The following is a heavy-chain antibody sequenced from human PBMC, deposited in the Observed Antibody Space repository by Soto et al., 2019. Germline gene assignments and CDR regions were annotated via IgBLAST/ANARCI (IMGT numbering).Heavy chain of an antibody. V-gene: IGHV4-61*07. D-gene: IGHD3-3*01. Sequence: PGNLLDYIGYIYYTGSNNYHPSLKRLVTIPVDTPKNQFSLKLTSVTAADTALYFCARLQFYDFWRGSVPMDVWGQGTTVNVSS. CDR2: IYYTGSN. CDR3: ARLQFYDFWRGSVPMDV. J-gene: IGHJ6*02.